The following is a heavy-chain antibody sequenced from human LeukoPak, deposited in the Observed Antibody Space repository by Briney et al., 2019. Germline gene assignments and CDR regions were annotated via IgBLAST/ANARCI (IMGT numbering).Heavy chain of an antibody. CDR2: IYYSGST. D-gene: IGHD2-21*01. CDR3: ARVLRCVNCYGLNWFDP. Sequence: PSETLSLTCTVSGGSISSYYWSWIRQPPGKGLEWIGYIYYSGSTNYNPSLKSRVTISVDTSKNQFSLKLSSVTAADTAVYYCARVLRCVNCYGLNWFDPWGQGTLVSVSS. J-gene: IGHJ5*02. V-gene: IGHV4-59*01. CDR1: GGSISSYY.